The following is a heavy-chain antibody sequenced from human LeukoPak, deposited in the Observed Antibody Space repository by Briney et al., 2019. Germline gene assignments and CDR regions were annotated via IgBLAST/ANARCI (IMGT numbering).Heavy chain of an antibody. Sequence: ASVKVSCKASGGTFSSYAISWVRQAPGQGLEWMGGIIPIFGTANYAQKFQGRVTITTDESTSTAYMELSSLRSEDTAVYYCARDQWGSSWSYYYYYYMDVWGKGTTVTVSS. CDR1: GGTFSSYA. J-gene: IGHJ6*03. CDR2: IIPIFGTA. D-gene: IGHD6-13*01. CDR3: ARDQWGSSWSYYYYYYMDV. V-gene: IGHV1-69*05.